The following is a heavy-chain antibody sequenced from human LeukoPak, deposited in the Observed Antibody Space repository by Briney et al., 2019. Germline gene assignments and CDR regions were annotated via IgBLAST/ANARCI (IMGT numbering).Heavy chain of an antibody. CDR2: INAGNGNT. CDR3: ARFMTTVTLFDY. CDR1: GYTFTSYA. D-gene: IGHD4-17*01. Sequence: ASVKVSCKASGYTFTSYAMRWVRQAPGQRLEWMGWINAGNGNTKYSQKFQGRVTITRDTSASTAYMELSSLRSEDTAVYYCARFMTTVTLFDYWGQGTLVTVSS. J-gene: IGHJ4*02. V-gene: IGHV1-3*01.